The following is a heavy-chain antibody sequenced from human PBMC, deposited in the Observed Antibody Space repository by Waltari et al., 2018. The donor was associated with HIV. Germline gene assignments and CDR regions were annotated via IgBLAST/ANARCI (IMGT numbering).Heavy chain of an antibody. CDR1: GGIFKNYA. V-gene: IGHV1-69*01. J-gene: IGHJ6*03. CDR2: IIPIFGAT. Sequence: QVQLVQSGAEVQKPGSSVKVSCKASGGIFKNYAFTWVRQAPGQGLEWMGGIIPIFGATNYAQKFQGRVTITADESTSTAYMELSSLISEDTAVYYCATGAYTYPLYYYSYIDVWGKGTTVTVSS. CDR3: ATGAYTYPLYYYSYIDV. D-gene: IGHD7-27*01.